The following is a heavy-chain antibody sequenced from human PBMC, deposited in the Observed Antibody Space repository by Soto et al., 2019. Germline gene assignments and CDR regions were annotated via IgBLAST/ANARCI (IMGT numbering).Heavy chain of an antibody. Sequence: EVHLLESGGGLVQPGGSLRLSCAASGFTFSSYAMSWVRQAPGKGLEWVTAIGVSGDTTYYADSVKGRFTISRDNSKNTLYLQMGSLRAEATAVYYCAIVRRFGELRSLYWGQGTLVTVSS. V-gene: IGHV3-23*01. J-gene: IGHJ4*02. CDR1: GFTFSSYA. CDR3: AIVRRFGELRSLY. CDR2: IGVSGDTT. D-gene: IGHD3-10*01.